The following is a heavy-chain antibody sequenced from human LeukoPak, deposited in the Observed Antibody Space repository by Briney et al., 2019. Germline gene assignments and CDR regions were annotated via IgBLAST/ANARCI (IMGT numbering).Heavy chain of an antibody. D-gene: IGHD4-17*01. J-gene: IGHJ3*02. V-gene: IGHV4-59*01. CDR3: ARDRDYGDAFDI. CDR1: GGSISSYY. CDR2: IYYSGST. Sequence: KASETLSLTCTVSGGSISSYYWSWLRQPPGKGLEWIGYIYYSGSTNYNPSLKSRVTISVDTSKNQFSLKLSSVTAADTAVYYCARDRDYGDAFDIWGQGTMVTVSS.